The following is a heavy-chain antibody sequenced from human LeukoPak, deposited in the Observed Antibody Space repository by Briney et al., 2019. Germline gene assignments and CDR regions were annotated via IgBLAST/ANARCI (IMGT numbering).Heavy chain of an antibody. CDR2: INHSGST. CDR3: ASRYYDYAGVYVWGSYRPPDY. CDR1: GGSFSGYY. V-gene: IGHV4-34*01. D-gene: IGHD3-16*02. Sequence: NPSETLSLTCAVYGGSFSGYYWSWIRQPPGKGLEWIGEINHSGSTNYNPSLKSRVTISVDTSKNQFSLKLSSVTAADTAVYYCASRYYDYAGVYVWGSYRPPDYWGQGTLVTVSS. J-gene: IGHJ4*02.